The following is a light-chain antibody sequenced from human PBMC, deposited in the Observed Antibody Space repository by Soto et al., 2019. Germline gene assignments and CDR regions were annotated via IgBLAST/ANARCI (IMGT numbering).Light chain of an antibody. CDR2: DAS. J-gene: IGKJ1*01. CDR1: QSVSSY. CDR3: QQRSNRET. V-gene: IGKV3-11*01. Sequence: EIVLTQSPATLSLSPGERATLSCRASQSVSSYLAWYQQKPGQAPRLLIYDASNRATGIPARFSGSGSGTDFTLTISSLEPEDFAVYYCQQRSNRETVGQGTKVDIK.